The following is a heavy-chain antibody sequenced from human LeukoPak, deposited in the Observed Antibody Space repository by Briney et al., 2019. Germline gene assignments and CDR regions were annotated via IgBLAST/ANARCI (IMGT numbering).Heavy chain of an antibody. Sequence: PGGSLRLSRAASGFTFSDYYMSWIRQAPGKGLEWVSYISSSGSTIYYADSVKGRFTISRDNAKNSLYLQMNSLRAEDTAVYYCARGLQDIVVVPAASYYYYYYMDVWGKGTTVTVSS. V-gene: IGHV3-11*04. CDR2: ISSSGSTI. CDR1: GFTFSDYY. J-gene: IGHJ6*03. D-gene: IGHD2-2*01. CDR3: ARGLQDIVVVPAASYYYYYYMDV.